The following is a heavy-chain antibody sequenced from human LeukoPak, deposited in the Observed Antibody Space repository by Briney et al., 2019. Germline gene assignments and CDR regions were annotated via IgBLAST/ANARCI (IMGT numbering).Heavy chain of an antibody. J-gene: IGHJ3*02. CDR1: GFTFSSFG. CDR3: VRDGGSAWYINGDEAFDI. CDR2: ISGSGGST. V-gene: IGHV3-23*01. Sequence: GGSLRLSCAASGFTFSSFGMSWVRQAPGKGLEWVSAISGSGGSTYYADSVRGRFTISRDNANNSLYLQMNSLRAEDTAVYYCVRDGGSAWYINGDEAFDIWGQGTMVTVSS. D-gene: IGHD6-19*01.